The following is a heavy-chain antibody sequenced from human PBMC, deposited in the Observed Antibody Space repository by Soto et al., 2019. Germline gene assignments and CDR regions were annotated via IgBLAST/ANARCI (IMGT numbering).Heavy chain of an antibody. D-gene: IGHD5-18*01. J-gene: IGHJ6*02. CDR2: IVPSVDTT. CDR3: ARCPQPPDTADPYAVDV. CDR1: GGTFSRSG. Sequence: QVQLVQSGTEVKKPGASVKVSCKASGGTFSRSGFHWVRQAPGQGLEWLGMIVPSVDTTNYAQKFQARVTISADQFTSTVYMELRSLRSEDTAVYYCARCPQPPDTADPYAVDVWGQGTRVIVSS. V-gene: IGHV1-69*18.